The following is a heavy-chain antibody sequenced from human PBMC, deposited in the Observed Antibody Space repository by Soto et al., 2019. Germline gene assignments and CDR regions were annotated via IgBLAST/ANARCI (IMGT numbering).Heavy chain of an antibody. CDR2: ISAYNGNT. Sequence: QVQLVQSGAEVKKPGASVKVSCKASGYTFTSYGITGVRQAPGQGLEWMGWISAYNGNTNHAQKLQGRVTMTTDTSTSTAYRELRSLRSDDTAVYYCARSSGSAYWFDPWGQGSLVTVSS. V-gene: IGHV1-18*01. D-gene: IGHD6-6*01. CDR1: GYTFTSYG. CDR3: ARSSGSAYWFDP. J-gene: IGHJ5*02.